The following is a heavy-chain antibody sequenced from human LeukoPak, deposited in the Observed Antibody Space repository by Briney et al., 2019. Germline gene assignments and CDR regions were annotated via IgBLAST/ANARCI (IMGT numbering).Heavy chain of an antibody. D-gene: IGHD1-7*01. CDR3: ARGSDLTGTNRKGLL. V-gene: IGHV1-2*02. CDR1: GYSFTGYY. Sequence: ASVKVSCEPSGYSFTGYYMHWVGQAPGQGLEWMGWINPNSGGTNFAQKFQGRVTMTRDTSISTAFMELSRLTSDDTAVYYCARGSDLTGTNRKGLLWGQGTLVTVSS. CDR2: INPNSGGT. J-gene: IGHJ4*02.